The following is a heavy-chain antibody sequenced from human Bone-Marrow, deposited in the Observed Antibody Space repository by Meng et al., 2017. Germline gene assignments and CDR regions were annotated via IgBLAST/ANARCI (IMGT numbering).Heavy chain of an antibody. Sequence: GESLKISCAASGFTFSSYAMHWVRQAPGQRLEWMGWINAGNGNTKYSQKFQGRVTITRDTSASTAYMELSSLRSEDTAVYYCARERLVVVRSFYYGMDVWGQGTTVTVSS. CDR2: INAGNGNT. J-gene: IGHJ6*02. D-gene: IGHD3-22*01. CDR1: GFTFSSYA. V-gene: IGHV1-3*01. CDR3: ARERLVVVRSFYYGMDV.